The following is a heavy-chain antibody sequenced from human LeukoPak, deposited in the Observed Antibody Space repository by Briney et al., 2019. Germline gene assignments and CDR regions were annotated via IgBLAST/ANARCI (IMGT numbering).Heavy chain of an antibody. CDR1: GFTFSNAW. J-gene: IGHJ5*02. Sequence: GGSLRLSCAASGFTFSNAWMSWVRQAPGKGLEWVARIKSKTDGRTTDYAAPVKGRFTISRDDSKNTLYLQMNSLKTEDTAVYYCTTDLIGPPPWIDYPRLRGPWGQGTLVTVSS. D-gene: IGHD3-16*01. V-gene: IGHV3-15*01. CDR2: IKSKTDGRTT. CDR3: TTDLIGPPPWIDYPRLRGP.